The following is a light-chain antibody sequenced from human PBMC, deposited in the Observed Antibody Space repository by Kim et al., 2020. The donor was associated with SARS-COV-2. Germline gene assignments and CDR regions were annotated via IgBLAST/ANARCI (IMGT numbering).Light chain of an antibody. Sequence: SPGDRDYLSCRASHSVSSSYLAWYQQKPGQAPRLLIYGASSRANGIPDRFSGSGSRTDFTLTISRLEPEDVAVYYCQQYGSSPLTFGGGTKVDIK. V-gene: IGKV3-20*01. CDR3: QQYGSSPLT. CDR1: HSVSSSY. J-gene: IGKJ4*01. CDR2: GAS.